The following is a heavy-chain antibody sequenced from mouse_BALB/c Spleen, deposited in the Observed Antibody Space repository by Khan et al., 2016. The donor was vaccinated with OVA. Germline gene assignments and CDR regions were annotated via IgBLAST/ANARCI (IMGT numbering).Heavy chain of an antibody. CDR3: TRLAYYYDSEGFAY. V-gene: IGHV5-6*01. CDR2: VSTGGSYT. CDR1: GFTFSTYG. J-gene: IGHJ3*01. D-gene: IGHD1-1*01. Sequence: EVELVESGGDLVKPGGSLKLSCAASGFTFSTYGMSWVRQTPDKRLEWVATVSTGGSYTYYPDSVKGGFTISRDKAKNTLYLQMSGLKSEDTAMFYCTRLAYYYDSEGFAYWGQGTLVTVSA.